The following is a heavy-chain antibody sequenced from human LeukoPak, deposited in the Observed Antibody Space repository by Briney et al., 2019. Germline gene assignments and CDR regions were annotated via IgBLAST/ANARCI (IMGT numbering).Heavy chain of an antibody. CDR2: ISWNSGSI. CDR3: AKDIWHYSKGLGLYY. CDR1: GFTFDDYA. V-gene: IGHV3-9*01. Sequence: PGGSLRLSCAASGFTFDDYAMHWVRHAPGKGLEWVSGISWNSGSIGYADSVKGRFTISRDNAKNSMYLQMNSLRAEDTALYYCAKDIWHYSKGLGLYYWGQGTLVTVSS. J-gene: IGHJ4*02. D-gene: IGHD4-11*01.